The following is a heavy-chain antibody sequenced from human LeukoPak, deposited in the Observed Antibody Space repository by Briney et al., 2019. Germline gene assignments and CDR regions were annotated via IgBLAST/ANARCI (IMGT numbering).Heavy chain of an antibody. J-gene: IGHJ4*02. CDR1: GDSIGGSVDY. Sequence: SETLSLTCTVSGDSIGGSVDYWVWIRQPPCKGLEWIGSIFYSGRTYHNPSLRSRVTISVDTSKNQFSLKLTSVTAADTAVYYCARQAGSGGCLDYWGQGTLVTVSS. CDR2: IFYSGRT. V-gene: IGHV4-39*01. CDR3: ARQAGSGGCLDY. D-gene: IGHD3-10*01.